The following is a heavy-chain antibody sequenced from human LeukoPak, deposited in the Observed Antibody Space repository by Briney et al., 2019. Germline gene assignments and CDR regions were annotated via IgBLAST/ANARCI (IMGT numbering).Heavy chain of an antibody. J-gene: IGHJ4*02. V-gene: IGHV3-30*01. CDR1: GFTFSSYV. CDR2: ISYDGSNK. CDR3: AREGREIFACDY. Sequence: PGGSLRLSCAASGFTFSSYVMHWVRQAPGKGVEGVAVISYDGSNKYYADSVKGRFTISRDNTKNTLYLQMNSPRAEDTAVYYCAREGREIFACDYWGQGTLVTVSS. D-gene: IGHD3-10*01.